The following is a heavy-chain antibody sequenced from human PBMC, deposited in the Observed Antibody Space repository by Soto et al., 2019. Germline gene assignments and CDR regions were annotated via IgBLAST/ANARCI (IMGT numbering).Heavy chain of an antibody. Sequence: PSETLSLTCTVSGGSISSYYWSWIRQPPGKGLEWIGYIYYSGSTNYNPSLKSRVTISVDTSKNRFSLKLGSVTAADTAVYYCARVVRSYYYDSSAYYPDVWGQGTTVTVSS. CDR2: IYYSGST. CDR1: GGSISSYY. V-gene: IGHV4-59*01. D-gene: IGHD3-22*01. CDR3: ARVVRSYYYDSSAYYPDV. J-gene: IGHJ6*02.